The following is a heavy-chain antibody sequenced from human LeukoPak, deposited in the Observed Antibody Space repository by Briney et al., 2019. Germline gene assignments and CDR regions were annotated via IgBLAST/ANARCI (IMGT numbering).Heavy chain of an antibody. D-gene: IGHD6-6*01. CDR2: ISAYNGNT. V-gene: IGHV1-18*01. J-gene: IGHJ6*03. CDR1: GYTFTSYG. Sequence: ASVKVSCKASGYTFTSYGISWVRQPPGQGLEWMGWISAYNGNTNYAQKLQGRVTMTTDTYTSTAYMELRSLRADDTAVYYCANIAARPPYYYYYMDVWGKGTPVTVSS. CDR3: ANIAARPPYYYYYMDV.